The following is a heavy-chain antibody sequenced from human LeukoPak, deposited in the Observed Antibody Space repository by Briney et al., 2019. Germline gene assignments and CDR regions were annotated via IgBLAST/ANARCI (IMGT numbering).Heavy chain of an antibody. CDR1: GFTFSTYS. CDR2: ISRSNTYI. CDR3: ARGAVSDGSEWGY. J-gene: IGHJ4*02. V-gene: IGHV3-21*01. Sequence: GGSLRLSCAASGFTFSTYSMNWVRQAPGKGLEWVSSISRSNTYIYYADSVKGRFTISRDNAKNSLYLQMNSLRAEDTAVYYCARGAVSDGSEWGYWGQGTLVIVSS. D-gene: IGHD3-10*01.